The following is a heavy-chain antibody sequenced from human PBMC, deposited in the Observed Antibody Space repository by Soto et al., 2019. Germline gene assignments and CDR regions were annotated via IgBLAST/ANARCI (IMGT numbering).Heavy chain of an antibody. CDR1: GFTFSSYG. CDR3: AKDGYYYDSSGYYVWDH. J-gene: IGHJ4*02. CDR2: ISYDGRNE. Sequence: QAQLVESGGGVVQPGRSLRLSCVDSGFTFSSYGMHWVRQAPGKGLEWVAGISYDGRNEFYEDSVKGRFTISRDNSKSTLYLQMNSLRPEDTAVYYCAKDGYYYDSSGYYVWDHWGQGALVIVSS. V-gene: IGHV3-30*18. D-gene: IGHD3-22*01.